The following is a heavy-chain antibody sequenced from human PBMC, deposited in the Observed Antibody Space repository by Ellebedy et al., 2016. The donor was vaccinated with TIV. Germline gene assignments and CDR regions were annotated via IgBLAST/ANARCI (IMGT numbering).Heavy chain of an antibody. Sequence: MPSETLSLTCIVFGGSISKTSYYWGWIRQSPGQGLEWLGNIYYRGTNYISPSLQSRASISVDASNNQFSLKLSSVTAADTAVYYCVRRGGWSGAFDIWGQGTMITVSS. V-gene: IGHV4-39*01. CDR3: VRRGGWSGAFDI. D-gene: IGHD6-19*01. CDR2: IYYRGTN. CDR1: GGSISKTSYY. J-gene: IGHJ3*02.